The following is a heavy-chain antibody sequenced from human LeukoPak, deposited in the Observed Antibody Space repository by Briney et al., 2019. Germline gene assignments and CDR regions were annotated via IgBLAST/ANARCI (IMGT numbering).Heavy chain of an antibody. CDR1: GFTVSSNY. CDR3: ARDRSPYSSSWIYYYYGMDV. J-gene: IGHJ6*02. CDR2: IYSGGGT. V-gene: IGHV3-53*01. D-gene: IGHD6-13*01. Sequence: GGSLSLSCAASGFTVSSNYMSWVRQAPGKGLEWVSVIYSGGGTYYADSVKGRFTISRDNSKNTLYLQMNSLRAEDTAVYYCARDRSPYSSSWIYYYYGMDVWGQGTTVTVSS.